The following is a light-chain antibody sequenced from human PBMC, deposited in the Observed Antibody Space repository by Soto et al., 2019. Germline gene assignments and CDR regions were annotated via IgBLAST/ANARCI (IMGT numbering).Light chain of an antibody. Sequence: EIVLTQSPATLPLSPGERASLSCRASQSIGSFLAWYQHKPGQAPRLLIYDVSTRATGVPARFSGSGSGANFTLTISSLELEDFAVYYCQQRSNWPPEYTLGQGTKLEIK. CDR2: DVS. J-gene: IGKJ2*01. CDR3: QQRSNWPPEYT. CDR1: QSIGSF. V-gene: IGKV3-11*01.